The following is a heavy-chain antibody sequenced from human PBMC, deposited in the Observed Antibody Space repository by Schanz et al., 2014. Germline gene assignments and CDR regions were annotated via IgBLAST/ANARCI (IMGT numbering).Heavy chain of an antibody. CDR3: AKKVPAYNPFDS. J-gene: IGHJ4*02. Sequence: EVQLMESGGGLVKPGGSLRLSCSASTFTFDHYAMTWVRQAPGKGLEWVAAVSSRSDEIKYADSVKGRFTISRDNSKNTLYLQMDSLRAEDTAVYFCAKKVPAYNPFDSWGQGTLVTVSS. CDR2: VSSRSDEI. D-gene: IGHD1-1*01. V-gene: IGHV3-23*05. CDR1: TFTFDHYA.